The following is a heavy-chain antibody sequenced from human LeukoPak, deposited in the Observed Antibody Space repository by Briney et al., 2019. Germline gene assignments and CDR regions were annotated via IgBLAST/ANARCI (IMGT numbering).Heavy chain of an antibody. CDR3: AKDKLVVPAAFDY. J-gene: IGHJ4*02. Sequence: ASVKVSCKASGYTFTDYFMNWMRPAPGQRLEWMGWINAGNGNTKYSQKLQGRVTITRDTSSSTAYMQLSSLRSEDTAVYYCAKDKLVVPAAFDYWGQGTLVTVSS. CDR1: GYTFTDYF. CDR2: INAGNGNT. V-gene: IGHV1-3*01. D-gene: IGHD2-2*01.